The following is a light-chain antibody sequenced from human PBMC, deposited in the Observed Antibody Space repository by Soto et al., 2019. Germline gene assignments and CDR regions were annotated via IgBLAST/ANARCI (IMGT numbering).Light chain of an antibody. V-gene: IGLV2-8*01. CDR3: SSYAGNNIHYV. CDR2: EVS. J-gene: IGLJ1*01. Sequence: QSVLTQPPSASGSAGQSVTISCTGTSTDVGGYNYVSWYQQHPGKAPKLMIYEVSKRPSGVPDHFSGSKSGNTASLTVSGIQAEDEADYYCSSYAGNNIHYVFGTGTKLTVL. CDR1: STDVGGYNY.